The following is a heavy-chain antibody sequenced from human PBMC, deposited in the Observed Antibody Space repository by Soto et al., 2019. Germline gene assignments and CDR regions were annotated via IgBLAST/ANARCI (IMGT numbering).Heavy chain of an antibody. Sequence: QVQLQESGPGLVKPSQTLSLTCTVSGGPISSGGYYWSWIRQHPGKGLEWIGYIYYSGSTYYNPSLKSRVTISVDTSKNQFSLKLSSVTAADTAVYYCARDKSSGWPTRWFDPWGQGTLVTVSS. J-gene: IGHJ5*02. V-gene: IGHV4-31*03. D-gene: IGHD6-19*01. CDR1: GGPISSGGYY. CDR3: ARDKSSGWPTRWFDP. CDR2: IYYSGST.